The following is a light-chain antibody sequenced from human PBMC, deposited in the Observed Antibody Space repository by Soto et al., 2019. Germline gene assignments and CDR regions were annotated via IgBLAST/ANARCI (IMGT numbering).Light chain of an antibody. CDR3: QTWGTGFVV. CDR2: LNSDGSH. V-gene: IGLV4-69*01. Sequence: QLVLTQSPSASASLGASVKLTCTLSSGHSSYAIAWLQQQPEKGPRYLMKLNSDGSHSKGDGIPDRFSGSSSGAERYLTISSLQSEDETDYYCQTWGTGFVVFGGGTKVTFL. CDR1: SGHSSYA. J-gene: IGLJ2*01.